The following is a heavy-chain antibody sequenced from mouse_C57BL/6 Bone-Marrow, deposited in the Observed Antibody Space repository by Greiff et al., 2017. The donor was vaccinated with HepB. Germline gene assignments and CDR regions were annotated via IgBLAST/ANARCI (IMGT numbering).Heavy chain of an antibody. CDR1: GYAFSSSW. J-gene: IGHJ2*01. V-gene: IGHV1-82*01. D-gene: IGHD1-1*01. CDR3: APSTVAYYFDY. Sequence: VQLQQSGPELVKPGASVKISCKASGYAFSSSWMNWVKQRPGKGLEWIGRIYPGDGDTNYNGKFKGKATLTADKSSSTAYMQLSSLTSEDSAVYFCAPSTVAYYFDYWGQGTTLTVSS. CDR2: IYPGDGDT.